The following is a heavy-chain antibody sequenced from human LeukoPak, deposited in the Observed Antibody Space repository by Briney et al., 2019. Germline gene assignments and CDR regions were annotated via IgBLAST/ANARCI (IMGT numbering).Heavy chain of an antibody. Sequence: ASVKVSCKASGYTFTSYYMHWVRQAPGQGLEWMGIINPSGGSTSYAQKFQGRVTMTRDASTGTVYMELSSLRSEDTAVYYCARVRQQLDGMDVWGQGTTVTVSS. CDR2: INPSGGST. D-gene: IGHD6-6*01. V-gene: IGHV1-46*01. CDR3: ARVRQQLDGMDV. CDR1: GYTFTSYY. J-gene: IGHJ6*02.